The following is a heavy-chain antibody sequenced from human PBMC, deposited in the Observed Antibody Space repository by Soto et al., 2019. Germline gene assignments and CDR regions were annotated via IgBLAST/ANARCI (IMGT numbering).Heavy chain of an antibody. V-gene: IGHV3-7*03. CDR1: GFTFSGYW. D-gene: IGHD2-15*01. CDR2: IKRDGSEI. J-gene: IGHJ4*02. Sequence: EVQLVESGGGLVKPGGSLRLSCAASGFTFSGYWMSWVRQAPGKGLEWVANIKRDGSEIYYVDSVKGRFTISRDNAKDSLYLQMNSLRAEDTAVYYCARAPYCTGGSCSSRVPDYWGQGTLVTVSS. CDR3: ARAPYCTGGSCSSRVPDY.